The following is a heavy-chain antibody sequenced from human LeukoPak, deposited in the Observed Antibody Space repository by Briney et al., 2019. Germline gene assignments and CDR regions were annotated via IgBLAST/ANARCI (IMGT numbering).Heavy chain of an antibody. CDR3: ARLGSSGWYAAFDY. Sequence: PSETLSLPCTVSGGSISSSSYYWGWIRQPPGKGLEWIGSIYYSGSTYYNPSLKSRVTISVDTSKNQFSLKLSSVTAADTAVYYCARLGSSGWYAAFDYWGQGTLVTVSS. J-gene: IGHJ4*02. CDR2: IYYSGST. V-gene: IGHV4-39*01. D-gene: IGHD6-19*01. CDR1: GGSISSSSYY.